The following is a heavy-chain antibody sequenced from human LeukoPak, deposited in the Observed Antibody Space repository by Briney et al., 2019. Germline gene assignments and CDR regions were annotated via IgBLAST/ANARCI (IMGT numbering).Heavy chain of an antibody. CDR1: GGSISSGGYS. CDR3: ARWVGGGLLWQHEENWFDP. V-gene: IGHV4-30-2*01. Sequence: SETLSLTCAVSGGSISSGGYSWSWIRQPPGKGLEWIGYIYHSGSTYYNPSLKSRVTISVDRSKNQFSLKLSSVTAADTAVYYCARWVGGGLLWQHEENWFDPWGQGTLVTVSS. D-gene: IGHD6-13*01. CDR2: IYHSGST. J-gene: IGHJ5*02.